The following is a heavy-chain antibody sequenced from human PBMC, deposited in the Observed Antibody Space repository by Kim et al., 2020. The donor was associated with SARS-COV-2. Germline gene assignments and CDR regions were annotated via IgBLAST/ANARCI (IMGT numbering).Heavy chain of an antibody. CDR2: ISSSSSTI. Sequence: GGSLRLSCAASGFTFSSYSMNWVRQAPGKGLEWVSYISSSSSTIYYADSVKGRFTISRDNAKNSLYLQMNSLRDEDTAVYYCAREGVTMVRGVMGVGLGGDYYGMDVWGQGTTVTVSS. J-gene: IGHJ6*02. D-gene: IGHD3-10*01. CDR3: AREGVTMVRGVMGVGLGGDYYGMDV. CDR1: GFTFSSYS. V-gene: IGHV3-48*02.